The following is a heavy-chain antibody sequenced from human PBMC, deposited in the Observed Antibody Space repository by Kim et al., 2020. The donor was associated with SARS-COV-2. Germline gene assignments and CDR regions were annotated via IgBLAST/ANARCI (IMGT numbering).Heavy chain of an antibody. V-gene: IGHV3-48*03. D-gene: IGHD2-21*02. CDR2: ISSSGSTI. CDR1: GFTFSSYE. CDR3: AREKGGNSFDY. Sequence: GGSLRLSCAASGFTFSSYEMNWVRQAPGKGLEWDSYISSSGSTIYYADSVKGRFTISRDNAKNSLYLQMNSLRADDTAVYYCAREKGGNSFDYWGQGTLVTVSS. J-gene: IGHJ4*02.